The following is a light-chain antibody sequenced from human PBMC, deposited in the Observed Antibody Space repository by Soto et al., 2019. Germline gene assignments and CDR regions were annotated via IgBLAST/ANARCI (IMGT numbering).Light chain of an antibody. J-gene: IGKJ1*01. V-gene: IGKV1-27*01. Sequence: DIQMTQSPSSLSASIGXXXXIXCXASQAISXYLAWYQQRPGRVPKLLIYGASTLHSGVPSRFSGSGSGTDFTLNINSLQPEDVATYYCQNYNSAPQTFGQGTKVEIK. CDR1: QAISXY. CDR2: GAS. CDR3: QNYNSAPQT.